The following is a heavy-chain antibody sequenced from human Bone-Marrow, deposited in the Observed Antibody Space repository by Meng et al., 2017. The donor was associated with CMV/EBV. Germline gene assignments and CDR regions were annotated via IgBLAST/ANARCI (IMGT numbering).Heavy chain of an antibody. D-gene: IGHD1-1*01. CDR3: ARDLRGTAATGTYFDY. V-gene: IGHV3-21*01. CDR1: GFTFSSYS. J-gene: IGHJ4*02. CDR2: ISSSSYI. Sequence: GGSLRLSCAASGFTFSSYSMNWVRQAPGKGLEWVSSISSSSYIYYADSVKGRFTISRDNAKNALYLQMNSLRAEDSALYYCARDLRGTAATGTYFDYWGQGTLVTVSS.